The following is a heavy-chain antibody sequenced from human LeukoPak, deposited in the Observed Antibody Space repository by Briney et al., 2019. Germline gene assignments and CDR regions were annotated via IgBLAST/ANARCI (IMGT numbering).Heavy chain of an antibody. CDR2: IYSGGST. CDR1: GFTVSSNY. CDR3: ASSLPSGWYYFDC. Sequence: PGGSLRLSCAASGFTVSSNYMSWVRQAPGKGLEWVSVIYSGGSTYYADSVKGRFTISRDNSKNTLYLQMNSLRAEDTAVYYCASSLPSGWYYFDCWGQGTLVTVSS. V-gene: IGHV3-66*01. J-gene: IGHJ4*02. D-gene: IGHD6-19*01.